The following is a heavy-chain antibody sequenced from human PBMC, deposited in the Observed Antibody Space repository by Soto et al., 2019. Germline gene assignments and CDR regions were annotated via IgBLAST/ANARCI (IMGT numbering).Heavy chain of an antibody. CDR3: ARLPYGSGSYYTYYYYYGMDV. Sequence: QVQLQESGPGLVKPSGTLSLTCAVSGGSISSSNWWSWVRQPPGKGLEWIGEIYHSGSTNYNPSLKSRVTISVDKSKNQFSLKLSSVTAADTAVYYCARLPYGSGSYYTYYYYYGMDVWGQGTTVTVSS. V-gene: IGHV4-4*02. D-gene: IGHD3-10*01. CDR2: IYHSGST. CDR1: GGSISSSNW. J-gene: IGHJ6*02.